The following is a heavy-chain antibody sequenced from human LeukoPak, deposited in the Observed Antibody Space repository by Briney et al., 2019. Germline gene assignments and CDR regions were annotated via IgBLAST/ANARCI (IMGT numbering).Heavy chain of an antibody. D-gene: IGHD3-10*01. CDR2: ITSSSAYI. J-gene: IGHJ4*02. Sequence: GGSLRLSCAASGFTFSTYSMNWVRQAPGKGLEWVSTITSSSAYIYYADSVKGRFTISRDNAKDSLYLQMNSLRAEDTAVYYCARDLFGSGSFYGFWGQGTLVTVSS. CDR3: ARDLFGSGSFYGF. V-gene: IGHV3-21*06. CDR1: GFTFSTYS.